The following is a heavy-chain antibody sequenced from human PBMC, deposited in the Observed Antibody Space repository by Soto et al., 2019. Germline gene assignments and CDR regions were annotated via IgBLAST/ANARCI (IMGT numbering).Heavy chain of an antibody. CDR3: ARDRSRTSICYYYYGMDV. CDR1: GFTFNRYG. CDR2: ISGYNGDT. V-gene: IGHV1-18*04. D-gene: IGHD2-2*01. Sequence: QDQLVQSGAEVKKPGASVMVSCKAAGFTFNRYGISWVRQAPGQGLEWMGWISGYNGDTNYAQKFQGRVTLTTDTSTSTAYMELRSLKSDDTAVYYCARDRSRTSICYYYYGMDVWGQGTTVTVSS. J-gene: IGHJ6*02.